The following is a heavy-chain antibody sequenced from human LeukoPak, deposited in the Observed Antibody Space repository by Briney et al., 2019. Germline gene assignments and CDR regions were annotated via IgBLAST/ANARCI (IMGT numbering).Heavy chain of an antibody. CDR2: ISGSGGST. CDR1: GFTFSSYA. CDR3: AKDRGLLWFRKYYFDY. V-gene: IGHV3-23*01. J-gene: IGHJ4*02. D-gene: IGHD3-10*01. Sequence: PGGSLRLSCAASGFTFSSYAMSWVRQAPGKGLEWVSAISGSGGSTYYADSVKGRFTICRDNSKNTLYLQMNSLRAEETAVYYCAKDRGLLWFRKYYFDYWGQGTLVTVSS.